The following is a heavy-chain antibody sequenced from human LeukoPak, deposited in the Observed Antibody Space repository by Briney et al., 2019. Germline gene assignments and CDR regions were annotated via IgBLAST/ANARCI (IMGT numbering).Heavy chain of an antibody. Sequence: GGSLRLSCAASGFSFSSYSMNWVRQAPGKGLEWVSVIYSGGSTYYADSVKGRFTISRDNSKNTLYLQMNSLRAGDTAVYYCARESGSYGLDYWGQGTLVTVSS. V-gene: IGHV3-53*01. CDR2: IYSGGST. CDR3: ARESGSYGLDY. CDR1: GFSFSSYS. J-gene: IGHJ4*02. D-gene: IGHD1-26*01.